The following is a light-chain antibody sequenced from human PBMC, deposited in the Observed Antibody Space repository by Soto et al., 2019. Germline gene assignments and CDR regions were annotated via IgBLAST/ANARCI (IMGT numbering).Light chain of an antibody. Sequence: EIVLPQSPATLSLSPGERATLSCRASQSMSSHLGWYQQKPGEPPRLRIYNAFTRATGIPARFWGSGSGTYFTLTISSLEPEDFAVYYCQQRSNWITLGGGAKVDIK. J-gene: IGKJ4*01. CDR2: NAF. CDR1: QSMSSH. V-gene: IGKV3-11*01. CDR3: QQRSNWIT.